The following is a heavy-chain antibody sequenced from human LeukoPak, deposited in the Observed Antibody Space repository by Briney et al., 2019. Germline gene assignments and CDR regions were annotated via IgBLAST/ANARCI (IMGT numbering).Heavy chain of an antibody. CDR2: INHSGST. J-gene: IGHJ6*02. CDR3: ARSGPRRRSYGPWYYYYGMDV. Sequence: SETLSLTCAVYGGSFSGYYWSWIRQPPGKGLEWIGEINHSGSTNYNPSLKSRVTISVDTSKNQFSLKLSSVTAADTAVYYCARSGPRRRSYGPWYYYYGMDVWGQGTTVTVSS. CDR1: GGSFSGYY. D-gene: IGHD5-18*01. V-gene: IGHV4-34*01.